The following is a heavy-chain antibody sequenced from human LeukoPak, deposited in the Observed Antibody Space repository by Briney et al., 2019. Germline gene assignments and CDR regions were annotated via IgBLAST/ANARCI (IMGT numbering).Heavy chain of an antibody. D-gene: IGHD6-13*01. CDR2: INPNSGGT. V-gene: IGHV1-2*02. Sequence: VASVKVSCKASGYTVTGYYMHWVRQAPGQGLEWMGWINPNSGGTNYAQKFQGRVTMTRDTSISTAYMELSSLRSEDTAVYYCATVHRSSWYYFDYWGQGTLVTVSS. CDR3: ATVHRSSWYYFDY. CDR1: GYTVTGYY. J-gene: IGHJ4*02.